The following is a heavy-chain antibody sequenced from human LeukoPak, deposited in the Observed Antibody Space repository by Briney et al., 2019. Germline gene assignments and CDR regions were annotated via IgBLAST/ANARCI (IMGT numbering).Heavy chain of an antibody. Sequence: PGGSLRLSCAASGFTFSSYAMSWVRQAPGKGLEWVSAISGSGGSTYYADSVKGRFTISRDNSKNTLYLQMNSLRAEDTAVYYCVRGRTSGSSWPFDYWGQGTLVTVSS. J-gene: IGHJ4*02. CDR3: VRGRTSGSSWPFDY. V-gene: IGHV3-23*01. CDR1: GFTFSSYA. CDR2: ISGSGGST. D-gene: IGHD6-13*01.